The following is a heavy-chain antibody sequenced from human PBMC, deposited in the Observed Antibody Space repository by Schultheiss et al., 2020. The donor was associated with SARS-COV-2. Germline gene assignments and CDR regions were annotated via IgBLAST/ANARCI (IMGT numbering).Heavy chain of an antibody. V-gene: IGHV3-23*01. Sequence: GGSLRLSCAASGFTFSSYAMSWVRQAPGKGLEWVSAISGSGGSTYYADSVKGRFTISRDNSKNTLYLQMNSLRAEDTAVYYCARGGSGSYSKGYYFDYWGQGTLVTVSS. J-gene: IGHJ4*02. CDR2: ISGSGGST. CDR3: ARGGSGSYSKGYYFDY. CDR1: GFTFSSYA. D-gene: IGHD1-26*01.